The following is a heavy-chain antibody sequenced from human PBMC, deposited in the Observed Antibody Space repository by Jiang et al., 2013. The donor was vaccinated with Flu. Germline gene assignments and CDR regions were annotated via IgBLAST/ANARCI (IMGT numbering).Heavy chain of an antibody. CDR2: SIIVEAP. V-gene: IGHV4-34*01. Sequence: KPSETLSLTCAVYVGPSVVTTGAGSASPQGRGWSGLGKSIIVEAPTTTRPSKSRVTISVDTSKNQFSLKLSSVTAADTAVYYCARSRSVDIVATTTYLDYWGQGTLVTVSS. CDR1: VGPSVVTT. J-gene: IGHJ4*02. CDR3: ARSRSVDIVATTTYLDY. D-gene: IGHD5-12*01.